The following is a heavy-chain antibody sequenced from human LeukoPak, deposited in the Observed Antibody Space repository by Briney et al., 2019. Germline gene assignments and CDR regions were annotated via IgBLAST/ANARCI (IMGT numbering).Heavy chain of an antibody. CDR3: ASRYCSSTSCYSNWNYALS. J-gene: IGHJ4*02. CDR1: GGTFSNYT. Sequence: SVKVSCKASGGTFSNYTISWVRQAPGQGLEWMGRIIPILGIANYAQKFQGRVTITADKSTSTAYMELSSLRSEDTAVYYCASRYCSSTSCYSNWNYALSWGQGTLVTVSS. CDR2: IIPILGIA. D-gene: IGHD2-2*01. V-gene: IGHV1-69*02.